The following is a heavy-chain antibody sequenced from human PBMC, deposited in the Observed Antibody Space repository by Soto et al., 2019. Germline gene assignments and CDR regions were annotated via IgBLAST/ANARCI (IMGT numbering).Heavy chain of an antibody. CDR3: ARDAVVQQLVNPIRYVMDV. V-gene: IGHV1-46*01. Sequence: GASVKVSFKASGYTFTSYYMHWVRQAPGQGLEWMGIINPSGGSTSYAQKFQGRVTMTRDTSTSTVYMELSSLRSEDTAVYYCARDAVVQQLVNPIRYVMDVWAQGTTVT. D-gene: IGHD6-13*01. CDR2: INPSGGST. CDR1: GYTFTSYY. J-gene: IGHJ6*02.